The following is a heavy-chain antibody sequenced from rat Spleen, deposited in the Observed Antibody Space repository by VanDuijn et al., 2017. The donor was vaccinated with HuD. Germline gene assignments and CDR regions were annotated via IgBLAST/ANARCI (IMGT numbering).Heavy chain of an antibody. Sequence: QVQLMESGPGLVQPSETLSLTCTVSGFSLTSYSVHWVRQPPGKGLEWMGVMWRGGSTEYNSALKSRLSISRDTSKNHIFLKMNSLQSEDTTTYYCAREDNYFDYWGQGVMVTVSS. V-gene: IGHV2-45*01. CDR1: GFSLTSYS. CDR3: AREDNYFDY. CDR2: MWRGGST. J-gene: IGHJ2*01.